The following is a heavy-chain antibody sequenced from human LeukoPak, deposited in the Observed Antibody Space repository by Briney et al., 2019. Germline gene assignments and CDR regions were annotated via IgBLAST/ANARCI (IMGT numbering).Heavy chain of an antibody. CDR3: ARHRAASVYYYYGMDL. V-gene: IGHV4-39*01. D-gene: IGHD6-25*01. Sequence: PSETQSLTCTVSGGSISITSYYWGWIRQPPGKGLEWIGSIYYSGSTYYNPSLKSRVTISVDTSKNQFSLKLSSVTAADTAVYYCARHRAASVYYYYGMDLWGQGTAVTVSS. CDR1: GGSISITSYY. CDR2: IYYSGST. J-gene: IGHJ6*02.